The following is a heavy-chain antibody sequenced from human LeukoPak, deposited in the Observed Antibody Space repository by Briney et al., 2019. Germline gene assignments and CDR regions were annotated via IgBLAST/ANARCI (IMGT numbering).Heavy chain of an antibody. J-gene: IGHJ4*02. CDR1: GFTFDDYA. CDR3: VKGDGYNYHFDY. CDR2: ISWNSGSI. V-gene: IGHV3-9*01. D-gene: IGHD5-24*01. Sequence: PGRSLRLSCAASGFTFDDYAMHWVRQAPGKGLEWVSGISWNSGSIGYADSVKGRFTISRDNAKNSLYLQMNSLRAEDTALYYCVKGDGYNYHFDYWGQGTLVTVSS.